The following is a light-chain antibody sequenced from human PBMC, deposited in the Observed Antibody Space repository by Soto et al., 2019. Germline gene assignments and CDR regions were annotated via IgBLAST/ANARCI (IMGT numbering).Light chain of an antibody. V-gene: IGKV3-20*01. CDR1: QSLSSSF. J-gene: IGKJ1*01. Sequence: EIVLTQSPGTLSLSPGERAILSCRASQSLSSSFLAWYQQKPGQAPRLLIYDASSRATGIPDRFSGSGSGTDFTLTISRLEPEDFAVYYCQQHGSSPWMFGQGTKVDIK. CDR3: QQHGSSPWM. CDR2: DAS.